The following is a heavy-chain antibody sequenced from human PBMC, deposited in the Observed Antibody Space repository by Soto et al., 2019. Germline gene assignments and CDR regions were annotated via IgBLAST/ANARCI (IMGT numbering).Heavy chain of an antibody. J-gene: IGHJ2*01. CDR1: GYSFTNYW. CDR3: ARPLWRNDYNWGYFDL. D-gene: IGHD4-4*01. V-gene: IGHV5-51*01. Sequence: LGESLKISCKASGYSFTNYWIGWVRQMPGKGLEWMGIIYPGDSDTRYSPSFQGQVTISADNSKNTLYLQMNSLRAEDTAVYYCARPLWRNDYNWGYFDLGGRGTLVTFSS. CDR2: IYPGDSDT.